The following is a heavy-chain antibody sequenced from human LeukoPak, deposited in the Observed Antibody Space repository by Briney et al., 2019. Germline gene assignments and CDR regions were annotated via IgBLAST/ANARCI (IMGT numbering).Heavy chain of an antibody. J-gene: IGHJ6*03. V-gene: IGHV1-18*01. CDR2: ISAYNGNT. Sequence: GASVKVSCKASGYTFTSYGISWVRQAPGQGLEWMGWISAYNGNTNYAQKLQGRVTMTTDTSTSTAYMEVRSLTSDDTAVYYYAREGEKGSSSPHYFYMDVWGKGTTVTVSS. D-gene: IGHD1-26*01. CDR1: GYTFTSYG. CDR3: AREGEKGSSSPHYFYMDV.